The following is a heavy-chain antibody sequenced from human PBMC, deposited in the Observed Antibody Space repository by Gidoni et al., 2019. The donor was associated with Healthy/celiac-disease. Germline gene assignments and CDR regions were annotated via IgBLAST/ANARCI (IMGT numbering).Heavy chain of an antibody. CDR3: AREGYGVVDY. Sequence: QLQLQESGSGLVKPSPTLSLTCAVSGGSISSGGYSWSWIRQPPGKGLEWIGYIYHSGSTYYNPSLKSRVTISVDRSKNQFSLKLSSVTAADTAVYYCAREGYGVVDYWGQGTLVTVSS. V-gene: IGHV4-30-2*01. D-gene: IGHD3-3*01. J-gene: IGHJ4*02. CDR2: IYHSGST. CDR1: GGSISSGGYS.